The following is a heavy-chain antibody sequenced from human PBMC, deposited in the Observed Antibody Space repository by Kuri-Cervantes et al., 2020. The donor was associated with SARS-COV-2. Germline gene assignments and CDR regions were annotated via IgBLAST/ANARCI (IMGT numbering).Heavy chain of an antibody. CDR3: ARDPTPHDGHSITWTLYYYYYGMDV. D-gene: IGHD3-3*01. CDR1: RFTISRFG. Sequence: GESLKISCAASRFTISRFGLHWVRQAPGKGLEWVSSISSSSSYIYYADSVKGRFTISRDNAQNSLYLQMNSLRAEDTAVYYCARDPTPHDGHSITWTLYYYYYGMDVWGQGTTVTVSS. CDR2: ISSSSSYI. J-gene: IGHJ6*02. V-gene: IGHV3-21*04.